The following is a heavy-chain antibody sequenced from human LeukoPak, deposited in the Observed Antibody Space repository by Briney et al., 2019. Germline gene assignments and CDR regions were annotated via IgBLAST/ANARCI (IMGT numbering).Heavy chain of an antibody. D-gene: IGHD4-23*01. Sequence: GGSLRLSCAASGFIVSDNYMHWVRQAPGKGLEWVAFIGYDESKKYYAESVRGRFTISRDNAKNSLYLQMNSLRPEDTASYYCVKVSWSGGAGYGGPFDYWGQVTLVTVSS. CDR3: VKVSWSGGAGYGGPFDY. J-gene: IGHJ4*02. CDR1: GFIVSDNY. V-gene: IGHV3-30*02. CDR2: IGYDESKK.